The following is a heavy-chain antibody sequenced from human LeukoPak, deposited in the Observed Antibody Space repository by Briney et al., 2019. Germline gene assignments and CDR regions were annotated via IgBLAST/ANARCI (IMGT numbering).Heavy chain of an antibody. J-gene: IGHJ5*02. CDR1: GFTFSDYY. D-gene: IGHD6-19*01. V-gene: IGHV3-11*04. Sequence: GGSLRLSCAASGFTFSDYYMSWIRQAPGKGLEWVSYISSRGNTIDYANSVKGRFTISRDNAKNSLYLQMNSLRAEDTAVYYCARAGQWLVPNNWFDPWGQGTLVTVSS. CDR3: ARAGQWLVPNNWFDP. CDR2: ISSRGNTI.